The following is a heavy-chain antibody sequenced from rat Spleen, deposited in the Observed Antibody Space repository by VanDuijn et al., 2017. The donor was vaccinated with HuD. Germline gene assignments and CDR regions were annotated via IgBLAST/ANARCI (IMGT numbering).Heavy chain of an antibody. Sequence: EVQLVESGGGLIQPGRSLKLSCVASGFTFKNYWMTWIRQAPGKGLEWVSSISTDGGNTYYPDSVKGRFTISRDNAENIVYLQMNSLRSEDTATYYCAKDRDGGYAFAYWGQGTLVTVSS. CDR1: GFTFKNYW. J-gene: IGHJ3*01. V-gene: IGHV5-58*01. CDR3: AKDRDGGYAFAY. CDR2: ISTDGGNT. D-gene: IGHD1-11*01.